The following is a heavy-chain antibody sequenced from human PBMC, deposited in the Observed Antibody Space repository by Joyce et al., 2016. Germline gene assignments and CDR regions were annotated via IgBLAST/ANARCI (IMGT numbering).Heavy chain of an antibody. CDR1: GYNFTRYA. Sequence: QVQLVQSGAEVKKPGASVKVSCEASGYNFTRYAIHWGRPAPGQSLEWMGWINGGSNTARYSQKFQDRVTITRDTSASTDYMELRSLRSEDTAVYYCTRAPREVVGATNHWFDPWGQGTLITVS. CDR2: INGGSNTA. CDR3: TRAPREVVGATNHWFDP. J-gene: IGHJ5*02. V-gene: IGHV1-3*01. D-gene: IGHD1-26*01.